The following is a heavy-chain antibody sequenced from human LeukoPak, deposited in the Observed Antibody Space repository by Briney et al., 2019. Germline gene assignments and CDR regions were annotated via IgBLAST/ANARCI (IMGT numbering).Heavy chain of an antibody. Sequence: GASVKVSCKASGYTFTSYDINWVRQATGQGLEWMGWMNPNSGNTGYAQKFQGRVTMTRNTSINTAYMELSRLRSDDMAVYYCAGGLYCSSTSCYTPFDPWGQGTLVTVSS. CDR3: AGGLYCSSTSCYTPFDP. V-gene: IGHV1-8*01. J-gene: IGHJ5*02. CDR2: MNPNSGNT. D-gene: IGHD2-2*02. CDR1: GYTFTSYD.